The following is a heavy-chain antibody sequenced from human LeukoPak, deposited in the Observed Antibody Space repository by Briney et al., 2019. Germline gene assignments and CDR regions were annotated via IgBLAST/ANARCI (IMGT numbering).Heavy chain of an antibody. CDR3: ARYRAAAGVDY. Sequence: GGSLRLSCAATGFTFSSYGMHWVRQASGKGLEWVAVIRYDGSNKYYADSVKGRFTISRDNSKNTLYLQMNSLRAEDTAVYYCARYRAAAGVDYWGQGTLVTVSS. J-gene: IGHJ4*02. CDR1: GFTFSSYG. CDR2: IRYDGSNK. D-gene: IGHD6-13*01. V-gene: IGHV3-33*01.